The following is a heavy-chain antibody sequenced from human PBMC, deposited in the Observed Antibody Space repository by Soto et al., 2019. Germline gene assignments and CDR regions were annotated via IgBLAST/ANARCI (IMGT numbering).Heavy chain of an antibody. V-gene: IGHV1-69*06. CDR2: IIPIFGTA. CDR1: GGTFSSYA. CDR3: ARRGTTAYYYYGMDV. J-gene: IGHJ6*01. Sequence: SVKVSCKASGGTFSSYAMSCVRQAPGQGLEWMGGIIPIFGTANYAQKFQGRVTITADKSTSTAYMELSSLRSEDTAVYYCARRGTTAYYYYGMDVWGQGTTVTVSS. D-gene: IGHD4-17*01.